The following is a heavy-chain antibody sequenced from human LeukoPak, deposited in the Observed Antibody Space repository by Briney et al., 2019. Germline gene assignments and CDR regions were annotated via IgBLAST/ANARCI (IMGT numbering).Heavy chain of an antibody. CDR3: AGRAARFFDY. V-gene: IGHV4-59*01. J-gene: IGHJ4*02. CDR2: IFYSGSS. Sequence: SETLSLTCTVSGDSLISYYWSWIRQPPEEGLQWIAYIFYSGSSNYNASLRSRVAISVDTSKNQFSLKLTSVTAADTAVYYCAGRAARFFDYWGQGTLVPVSS. CDR1: GDSLISYY. D-gene: IGHD6-25*01.